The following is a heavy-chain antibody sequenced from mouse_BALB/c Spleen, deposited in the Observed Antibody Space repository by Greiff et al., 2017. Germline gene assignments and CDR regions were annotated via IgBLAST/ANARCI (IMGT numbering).Heavy chain of an antibody. CDR1: GYTFTSYW. CDR3: ARNRHYYSSSYAMDY. CDR2: IDPSDSET. J-gene: IGHJ4*01. Sequence: QVQLQQSGAELVRPGASVKLSCKASGYTFTSYWMNWVKQRPGRGLEWIGRIDPSDSETHYNQKFKDKATLTVDKSSSTAYIQLSSLTSEDSAVYYCARNRHYYSSSYAMDYWGQGTSVTVSS. V-gene: IGHV1-61*01. D-gene: IGHD1-1*01.